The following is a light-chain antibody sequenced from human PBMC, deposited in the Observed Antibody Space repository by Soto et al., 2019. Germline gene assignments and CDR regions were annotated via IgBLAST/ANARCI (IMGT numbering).Light chain of an antibody. CDR1: QCISSSY. CDR2: GAS. V-gene: IGKV3-20*01. Sequence: EIVLTQSPGTLSLSPGERATLSCRASQCISSSYLAWYQQKPGQAPRLLIYGASRRATGIPDRFSGRESGTDFTLTITTLEPEDSAVYFCQQYASSPYTFGQGTKADIK. J-gene: IGKJ2*01. CDR3: QQYASSPYT.